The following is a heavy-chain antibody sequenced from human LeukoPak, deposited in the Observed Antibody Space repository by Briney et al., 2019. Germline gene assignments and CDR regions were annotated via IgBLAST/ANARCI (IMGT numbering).Heavy chain of an antibody. CDR1: GYTLTELS. V-gene: IGHV1-24*01. D-gene: IGHD6-19*01. J-gene: IGHJ4*02. CDR2: FDPEDGET. CDR3: ATDLAVASPKTRD. Sequence: ASVKVSCKVSGYTLTELSMHWVRQAPGKGLEWMGGFDPEDGETIYAQKFQGRVTMTEDTSTDTAYMELGSLRSEDTAVYYCATDLAVASPKTRDWGQGTLVTVSS.